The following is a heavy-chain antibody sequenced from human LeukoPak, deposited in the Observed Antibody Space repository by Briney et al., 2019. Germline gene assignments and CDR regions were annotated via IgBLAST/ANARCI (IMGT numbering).Heavy chain of an antibody. Sequence: PGGSLRLSCAASGFTFSDYAMSWVRQAPGQGLGWVSTMSARDGRTYYADSVKGRFTISRDNSKNTLYLQMNRLRVEDTAVYYCAKDKDNWNDGLDCWGQGTRVTVSS. D-gene: IGHD1-1*01. CDR2: MSARDGRT. V-gene: IGHV3-23*01. CDR3: AKDKDNWNDGLDC. CDR1: GFTFSDYA. J-gene: IGHJ4*02.